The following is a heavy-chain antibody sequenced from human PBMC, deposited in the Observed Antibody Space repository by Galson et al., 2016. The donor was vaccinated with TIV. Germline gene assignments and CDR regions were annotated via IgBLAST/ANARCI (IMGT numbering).Heavy chain of an antibody. D-gene: IGHD1-26*01. CDR2: IRSNFDGGTA. Sequence: SLRLSCAASGFAFSNAWLSWVRQAPGKGLEWVGRIRSNFDGGTADYGALVKGRFTMSRDDSSNTLSLHMNSLKTEDTAVYFCITEGAKEHLYWGKGTLVTVSS. V-gene: IGHV3-15*01. CDR1: GFAFSNAW. J-gene: IGHJ4*02. CDR3: ITEGAKEHLY.